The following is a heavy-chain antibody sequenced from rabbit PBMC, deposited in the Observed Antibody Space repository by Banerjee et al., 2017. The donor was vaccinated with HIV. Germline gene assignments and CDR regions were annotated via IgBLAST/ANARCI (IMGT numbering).Heavy chain of an antibody. J-gene: IGHJ4*01. D-gene: IGHD4-1*01. CDR1: GFTISSYW. Sequence: QSLEESGGDLVKPGASLTLTCTASGFTISSYWMNWVRQAPGKGLEWIGTIYAGKGNTWYASWAKGRFSITKTSSTTVTLQMTSLTAADTATYFCARDLAGVIGWNFNFWGPGTLVTVS. V-gene: IGHV1S40*01. CDR3: ARDLAGVIGWNFNF. CDR2: IYAGKGNT.